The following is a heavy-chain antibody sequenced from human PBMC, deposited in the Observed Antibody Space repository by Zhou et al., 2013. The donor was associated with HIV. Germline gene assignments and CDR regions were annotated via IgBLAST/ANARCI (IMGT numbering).Heavy chain of an antibody. J-gene: IGHJ4*02. CDR1: GFTLSNDY. D-gene: IGHD3-10*01. CDR2: VDPGSDIT. Sequence: QLVQSGSEVQKPGASVRVSCKASGFTLSNDYIHWVRQAPGQGPEWVGLVDPGSDITMDAQKFQGRVTLSRDRSTNTVYMELRSLKSDDTAVYYCARGDRRSRLRFDDWGQGTLISVSS. CDR3: ARGDRRSRLRFDD. V-gene: IGHV1-46*01.